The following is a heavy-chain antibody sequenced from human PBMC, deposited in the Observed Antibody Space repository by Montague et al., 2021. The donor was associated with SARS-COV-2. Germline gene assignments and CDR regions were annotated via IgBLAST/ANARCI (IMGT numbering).Heavy chain of an antibody. D-gene: IGHD4-17*01. Sequence: SETLSLTCTVSGDSTSCPNCYWGWIRQAPGKGLDWIGTIYNSGTTYYNPSLKSRLTISIDTSKNQFSLKLTSVTAADTAVCYCARQRNYGDHSLDNWFHPWGQGTLVTVSS. CDR2: IYNSGTT. CDR3: ARQRNYGDHSLDNWFHP. J-gene: IGHJ5*02. V-gene: IGHV4-39*01. CDR1: GDSTSCPNCY.